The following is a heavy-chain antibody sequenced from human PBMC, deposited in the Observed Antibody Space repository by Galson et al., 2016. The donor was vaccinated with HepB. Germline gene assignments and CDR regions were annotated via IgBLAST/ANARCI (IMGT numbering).Heavy chain of an antibody. J-gene: IGHJ6*04. Sequence: SLRLSCAASGFTFNDYGMTWVRQAPGKGLEVVSSITRSGDSRDYAHSVKGRFTISRDNSKNTLSLQMNSLRVKDTAVYYCVQGSTAPAVWGKGTTVTVSS. CDR1: GFTFNDYG. CDR3: VQGSTAPAV. CDR2: ITRSGDSR. D-gene: IGHD1-26*01. V-gene: IGHV3-23*01.